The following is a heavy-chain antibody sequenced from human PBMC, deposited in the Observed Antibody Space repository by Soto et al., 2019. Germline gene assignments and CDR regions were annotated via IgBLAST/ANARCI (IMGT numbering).Heavy chain of an antibody. V-gene: IGHV1-69*06. CDR2: IIPILATP. CDR3: ARVGSRDAYNYVLDK. D-gene: IGHD5-18*01. Sequence: QVQLVQSGPEVKKPGSSVKVSCTASGGIFSNFAVSWVRQALGQGLEWMGGIIPILATPKYAQKFQGRVTIAAVKNIAYMELSSLTSEDTAVYYCARVGSRDAYNYVLDKWGQGTLVTVSS. CDR1: GGIFSNFA. J-gene: IGHJ4*02.